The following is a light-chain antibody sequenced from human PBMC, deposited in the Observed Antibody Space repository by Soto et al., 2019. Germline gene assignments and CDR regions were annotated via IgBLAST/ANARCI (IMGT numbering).Light chain of an antibody. CDR1: QSVSSSY. CDR2: GAS. J-gene: IGKJ1*01. Sequence: EIVMTQSPPTLSVSPGERATLSCRASQSVSSSYLAWCQQKPGQAPRLLIYGASSRATGIPDRFSGSGSGTDFTLTISRLEPEDFAVYYCQQYGSSPWTFGQGTKVDIK. CDR3: QQYGSSPWT. V-gene: IGKV3-20*01.